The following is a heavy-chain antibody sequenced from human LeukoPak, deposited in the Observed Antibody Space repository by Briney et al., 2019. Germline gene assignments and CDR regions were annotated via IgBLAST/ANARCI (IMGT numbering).Heavy chain of an antibody. CDR1: GFTFSNYA. V-gene: IGHV3-23*01. J-gene: IGHJ4*02. CDR3: AKEKQRNFDY. Sequence: GGSLRFSCAASGFTFSNYAMSWVRQAPGKGLEWVSGISGSGDSTYYGDSVQGRFTISRDNSKNTLYLQMNTLRAEDTAVYFCAKEKQRNFDYWGQGTLVTVSS. CDR2: ISGSGDST.